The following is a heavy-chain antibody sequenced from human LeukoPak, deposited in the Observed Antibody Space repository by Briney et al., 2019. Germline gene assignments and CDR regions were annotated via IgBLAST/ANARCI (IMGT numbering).Heavy chain of an antibody. J-gene: IGHJ4*02. CDR1: GFTFSSCG. CDR2: ISYDGSNK. V-gene: IGHV3-30*03. D-gene: IGHD1-26*01. Sequence: GGSLRLSCAASGFTFSSCGMHWVRQAPGKGLEWVAVISYDGSNKYYADSVKGRFTISRDNSKNTLYLQMNSLRAEDTAVYYCATGRSGSYYGSDYWGQGTLVTVSS. CDR3: ATGRSGSYYGSDY.